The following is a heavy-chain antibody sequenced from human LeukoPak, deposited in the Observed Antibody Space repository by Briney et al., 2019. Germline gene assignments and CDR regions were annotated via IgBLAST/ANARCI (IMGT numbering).Heavy chain of an antibody. CDR1: GGSISSSSYY. CDR2: FYYSGST. Sequence: PSETLSLTCTVSGGSISSSSYYWGWIRQPPGRGLEWIGSFYYSGSTYYNPSLKSRVTISVDTSKNQFSLKLSSVTAADTAVYYCARSSIHYCSGGSCYPNYYMDVWGKGTTVTISS. D-gene: IGHD2-15*01. J-gene: IGHJ6*03. CDR3: ARSSIHYCSGGSCYPNYYMDV. V-gene: IGHV4-39*07.